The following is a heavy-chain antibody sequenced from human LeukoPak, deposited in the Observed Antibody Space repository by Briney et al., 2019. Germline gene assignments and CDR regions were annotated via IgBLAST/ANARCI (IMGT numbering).Heavy chain of an antibody. Sequence: PGGSLRLSCAASGFTFSSYAMSWVRQAPGKGLEWVSAISGSGGSTYYADSVKGRFTISRDNSKNTLHLQMNSLRAEDTAVYYCAKAFSPSRYCSGGSCLDAFDIWGQGTMVTVSS. CDR3: AKAFSPSRYCSGGSCLDAFDI. CDR2: ISGSGGST. J-gene: IGHJ3*02. D-gene: IGHD2-15*01. V-gene: IGHV3-23*01. CDR1: GFTFSSYA.